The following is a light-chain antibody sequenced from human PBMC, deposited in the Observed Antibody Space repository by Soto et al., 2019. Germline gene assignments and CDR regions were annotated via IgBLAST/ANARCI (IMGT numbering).Light chain of an antibody. J-gene: IGLJ1*01. V-gene: IGLV2-8*01. CDR1: SSDVGGYNY. Sequence: QSVLTQPPSASESPGQSVTISCTGTSSDVGGYNYVSWYQQNPGKVPKLMIYEVNKRPSGVPDRFSGSKSGNTASLTVSGLQAEDEADYYCTSYAGGNNVFGTGTKVTVL. CDR2: EVN. CDR3: TSYAGGNNV.